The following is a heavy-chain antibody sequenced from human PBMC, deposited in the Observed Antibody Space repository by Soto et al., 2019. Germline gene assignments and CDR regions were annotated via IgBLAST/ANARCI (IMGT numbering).Heavy chain of an antibody. D-gene: IGHD3-3*01. CDR3: ARGERFLEWAPYYYYYGMDV. J-gene: IGHJ6*02. V-gene: IGHV3-30-3*01. CDR1: GFTFSSYA. Sequence: QVQLVESGGGVVQPGRSLRLSCAASGFTFSSYAMHWVRQAPGKGLEWVAVISYDGSNKYYADSVKGRFTISRDNSKNTLYLQMSSLRAEDTAVYYCARGERFLEWAPYYYYYGMDVWGQGTTVTVSS. CDR2: ISYDGSNK.